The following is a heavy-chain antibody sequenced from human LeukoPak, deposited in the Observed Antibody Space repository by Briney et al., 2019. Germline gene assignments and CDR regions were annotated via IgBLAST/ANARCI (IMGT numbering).Heavy chain of an antibody. J-gene: IGHJ4*02. CDR3: ARVSYQEGVDY. Sequence: PSETLSLTCTVSGGSINGGNYYWTWIRQPAGKGLEWIGRISPSGSTNYNPSLTSRVTISVDTSKNQFSLKLSFVTAADTAVYYCARVSYQEGVDYWGQGTLVTVSS. D-gene: IGHD2-2*01. CDR2: ISPSGST. V-gene: IGHV4-61*02. CDR1: GGSINGGNYY.